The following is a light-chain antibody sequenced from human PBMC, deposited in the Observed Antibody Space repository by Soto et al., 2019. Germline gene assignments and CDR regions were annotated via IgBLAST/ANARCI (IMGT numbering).Light chain of an antibody. CDR2: DAS. CDR1: QSITGN. Sequence: EIVMTQSPATLSVSPGERATLSCRASQSITGNLTWSQQKPGQAPRLLIYDASTRATGIPARFSGSGSGTEFTLTISSLQSEDFAVYYCQQYHNWPLTFGGGTKVELK. CDR3: QQYHNWPLT. V-gene: IGKV3-15*01. J-gene: IGKJ4*01.